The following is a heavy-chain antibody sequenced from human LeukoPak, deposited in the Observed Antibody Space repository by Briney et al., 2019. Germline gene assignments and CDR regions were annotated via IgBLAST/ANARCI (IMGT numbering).Heavy chain of an antibody. CDR1: GFTFSSYA. CDR3: AKDGGSYYFDY. J-gene: IGHJ4*02. CDR2: ISGSGGST. D-gene: IGHD1-26*01. V-gene: IGHV3-23*01. Sequence: GGSLRLSCAASGFTFSSYAMRWVRQAPGKGLEWVSGISGSGGSTYYADSVKGRFTISRDNSKNTLYLQMNSLRAEDTAVYYCAKDGGSYYFDYWGQGTLVTVSS.